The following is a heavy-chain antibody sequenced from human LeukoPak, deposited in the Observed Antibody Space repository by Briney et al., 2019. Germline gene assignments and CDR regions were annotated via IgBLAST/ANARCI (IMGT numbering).Heavy chain of an antibody. J-gene: IGHJ6*02. D-gene: IGHD3-10*01. CDR3: ARDGIWFGELPMDV. Sequence: GASVKVSCKASGYTFTSYGISWVRQAPGQGLEWMGWISAYNGNTNYAQKLQGRVTMATDTSTSTAYMELRSLRSDDTAVYYCARDGIWFGELPMDVWGQGTTVTVSS. CDR2: ISAYNGNT. CDR1: GYTFTSYG. V-gene: IGHV1-18*01.